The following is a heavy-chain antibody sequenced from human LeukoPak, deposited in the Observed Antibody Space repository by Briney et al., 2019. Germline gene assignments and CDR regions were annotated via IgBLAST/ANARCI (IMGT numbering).Heavy chain of an antibody. CDR2: IYYSGDS. J-gene: IGHJ3*02. V-gene: IGHV4-39*07. CDR3: ARDSVHPPEVTFDI. Sequence: PSETLSLTFSVSGGSISSRSYYWGWIRQPPGKGLEWIGNIYYSGDSYYHPSLKSRVTISVDTSKNQLSLKLTSVTAADTAVYYCARDSVHPPEVTFDIWGQGTMVTVSS. CDR1: GGSISSRSYY.